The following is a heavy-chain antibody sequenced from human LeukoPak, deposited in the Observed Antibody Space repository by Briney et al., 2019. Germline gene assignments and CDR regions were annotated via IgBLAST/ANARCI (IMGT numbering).Heavy chain of an antibody. CDR3: ARGYCINGVCDRGDY. CDR1: GGTFSSYD. Sequence: ASVKVSCKASGGTFSSYDITWVRQAPRQGLEWMGGIIPIFGTANYAQKFQGRVTITADESTSTAYMELSSLRSEDTAVYYCARGYCINGVCDRGDYWGQGTLVTVSS. CDR2: IIPIFGTA. J-gene: IGHJ4*02. D-gene: IGHD2-8*01. V-gene: IGHV1-69*01.